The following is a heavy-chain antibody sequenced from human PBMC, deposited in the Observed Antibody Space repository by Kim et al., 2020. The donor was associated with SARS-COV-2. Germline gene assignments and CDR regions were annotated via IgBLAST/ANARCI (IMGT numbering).Heavy chain of an antibody. CDR1: GYTFTSYA. V-gene: IGHV1-3*01. D-gene: IGHD3-10*01. CDR2: INAGNGNT. CDR3: ARNPLQYYYGSGSSFDY. J-gene: IGHJ4*02. Sequence: ASVKVSCKASGYTFTSYAMHWVRQAPGQRLEWMGWINAGNGNTKYSQKFQGRVSITRDTSASTAYMELSSLRSEDTAVYYCARNPLQYYYGSGSSFDYWGQGTLVTVSS.